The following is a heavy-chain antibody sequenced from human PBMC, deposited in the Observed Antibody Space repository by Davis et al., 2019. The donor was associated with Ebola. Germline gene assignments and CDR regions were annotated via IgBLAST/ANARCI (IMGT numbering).Heavy chain of an antibody. Sequence: PSETLSLTCNVSGYSISSGYYWGWIRQPPGKGLEWIGNVYHSGSTYYSPSLKSRVTISVDTSNDQFSLKLSSVTAADTAVYYCARRMDRGVSYMDVWGKGTTVTVSS. J-gene: IGHJ6*03. CDR2: VYHSGST. CDR3: ARRMDRGVSYMDV. CDR1: GYSISSGYY. V-gene: IGHV4-38-2*02. D-gene: IGHD3-10*01.